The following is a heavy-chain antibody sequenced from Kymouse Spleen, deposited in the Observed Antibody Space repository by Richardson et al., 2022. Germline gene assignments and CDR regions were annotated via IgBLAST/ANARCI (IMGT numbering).Heavy chain of an antibody. V-gene: IGHV4-39*01. Sequence: QLQLQESGPGLVKPSETLSLTCTVSGGSISSSSYYWGWIRQPPGKGLEWIGSIYYSGSTYYNPSLKSRVTISVDTSKNQFSLKLSSVTAADTAVYYCAVYCSSTSCYHNWFDPWGQGTLVTVSS. CDR2: IYYSGST. CDR3: AVYCSSTSCYHNWFDP. J-gene: IGHJ5*02. D-gene: IGHD2-2*02. CDR1: GGSISSSSYY.